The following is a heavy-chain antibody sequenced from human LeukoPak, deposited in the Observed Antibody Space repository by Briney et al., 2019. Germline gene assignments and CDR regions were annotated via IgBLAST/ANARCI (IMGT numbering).Heavy chain of an antibody. V-gene: IGHV1-69*01. CDR3: ARGTVDTAMVFGY. CDR1: GGTFSSYA. CDR2: IIPIFGTA. J-gene: IGHJ4*02. D-gene: IGHD5-18*01. Sequence: SVKVSCKASGGTFSSYAISWVRQAPGQGLEWMGGIIPIFGTASYAQKFQGRVTITADESTSTAHMELSSLRSEDTAVYYCARGTVDTAMVFGYWGQGTLVTVSS.